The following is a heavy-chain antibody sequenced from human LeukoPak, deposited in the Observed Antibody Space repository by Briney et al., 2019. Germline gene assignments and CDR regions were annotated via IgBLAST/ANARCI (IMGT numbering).Heavy chain of an antibody. Sequence: GGSLRLSCVASGYTFSNYAMHWVRQTPGKGLEYVSGINSNGGSTQYASSVKGRFTISRDNSKNTLYLQMGSVRSEDMAVYYCARAPTVTAESAFGYWGQGTLVTVSS. V-gene: IGHV3-64*01. D-gene: IGHD4-17*01. CDR3: ARAPTVTAESAFGY. J-gene: IGHJ4*02. CDR2: INSNGGST. CDR1: GYTFSNYA.